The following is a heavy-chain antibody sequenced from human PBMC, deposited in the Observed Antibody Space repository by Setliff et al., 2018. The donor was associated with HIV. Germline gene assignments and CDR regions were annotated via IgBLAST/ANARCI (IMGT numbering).Heavy chain of an antibody. CDR1: GGSISSSSYY. V-gene: IGHV4-39*07. Sequence: SETLSLTCTVSGGSISSSSYYWGWIRQPPGKGLEWIGSIYYSGSTYYNPSLKSRVTISVDTSKNQFSLKLSSVTAADTAVYYCARDQGRDGYKHFDYWGQGTLVTVSS. D-gene: IGHD5-12*01. J-gene: IGHJ4*02. CDR2: IYYSGST. CDR3: ARDQGRDGYKHFDY.